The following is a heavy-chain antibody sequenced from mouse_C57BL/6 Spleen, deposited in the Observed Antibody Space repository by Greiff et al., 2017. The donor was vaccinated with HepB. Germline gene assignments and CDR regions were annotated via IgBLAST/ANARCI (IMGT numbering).Heavy chain of an antibody. CDR2: IYPRSGNT. J-gene: IGHJ2*01. D-gene: IGHD2-2*01. CDR1: GYTFTSYG. CDR3: AREGDYGYPFDY. Sequence: QVQLQQSGAELARPGASVKLSCKASGYTFTSYGISWVKQRTGQGLEWIGEIYPRSGNTYYNEKFNGKATLTADKSSSTAYMELRSLTSEDSAVYFCAREGDYGYPFDYWGQGTTLTVSS. V-gene: IGHV1-81*01.